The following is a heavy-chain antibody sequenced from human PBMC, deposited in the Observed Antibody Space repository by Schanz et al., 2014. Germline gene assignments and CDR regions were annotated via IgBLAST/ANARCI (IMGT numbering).Heavy chain of an antibody. J-gene: IGHJ3*02. D-gene: IGHD2-15*01. Sequence: QVQLVQSGAEVKKPGSSVKVSCKLSGGTFSTYPINWLRQAPGQGLEWMGRIIPIHGIVNYAQRFQDRVRITADKSTSTAYMELSSLRSDDMAVYYCARGGGPEDVFDIWGQGTILTVSS. CDR1: GGTFSTYP. V-gene: IGHV1-69*02. CDR3: ARGGGPEDVFDI. CDR2: IIPIHGIV.